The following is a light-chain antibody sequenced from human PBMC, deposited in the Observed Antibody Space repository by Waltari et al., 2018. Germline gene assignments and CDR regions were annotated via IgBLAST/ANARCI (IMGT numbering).Light chain of an antibody. CDR3: AAWDDSLSGDV. V-gene: IGLV1-44*01. CDR2: SNK. J-gene: IGLJ1*01. Sequence: QSVLTQPPSASGTPGQRVTIPCPGSASTIGRNTVNWYQHRPGTAPKLLIYSNKQRHSGVPDRFSGSKSDTSASLVISGLKSEDEAEYYCAAWDDSLSGDVFGTGTKVTVL. CDR1: ASTIGRNT.